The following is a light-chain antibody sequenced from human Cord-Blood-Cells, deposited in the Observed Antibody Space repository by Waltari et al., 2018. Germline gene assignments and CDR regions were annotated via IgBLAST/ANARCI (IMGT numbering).Light chain of an antibody. CDR2: GAS. Sequence: EIVMTQSPATLSVSPGERATLSCMASQSVSSNLAWYQQKPGQAPRLLIYGASTRATGIPAWFSGSGSGTEFTLTISSLQSEDFAVYYCQQYNNWPRTFGQGTKVEIK. J-gene: IGKJ1*01. CDR1: QSVSSN. CDR3: QQYNNWPRT. V-gene: IGKV3-15*01.